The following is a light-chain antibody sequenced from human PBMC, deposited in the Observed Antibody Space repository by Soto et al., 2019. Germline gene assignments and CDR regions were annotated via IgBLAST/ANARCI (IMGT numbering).Light chain of an antibody. J-gene: IGKJ2*01. V-gene: IGKV4-1*01. CDR2: WAS. Sequence: DIVMTQSPDSLAVSLGERATINCKSSQSVLFSSNNKNYLAWYQQKPGQPPNLLIYWASTRESGVPDRFSGSGSGTDFALTISSLQAEDVAVYYCHQYYTTPYTFGQGTKLEIK. CDR3: HQYYTTPYT. CDR1: QSVLFSSNNKNY.